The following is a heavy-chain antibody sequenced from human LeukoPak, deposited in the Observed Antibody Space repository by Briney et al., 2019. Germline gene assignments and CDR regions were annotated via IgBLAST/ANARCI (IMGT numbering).Heavy chain of an antibody. Sequence: GGSLRLSCAASGFTFSSYAMHWVRQATGKGLEWVAVISYDGSNKYYADSVKGRFTISRDNSKNTLYLQMNSLRAEDTAVYYCARGPRSTSSYGDYWGQGTLVTVSS. J-gene: IGHJ4*02. V-gene: IGHV3-30-3*01. CDR3: ARGPRSTSSYGDY. CDR2: ISYDGSNK. D-gene: IGHD2-2*01. CDR1: GFTFSSYA.